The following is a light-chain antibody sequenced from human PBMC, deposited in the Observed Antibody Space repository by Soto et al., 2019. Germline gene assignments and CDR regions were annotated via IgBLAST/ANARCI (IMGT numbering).Light chain of an antibody. CDR1: GSDIGAYNY. CDR2: GVT. V-gene: IGLV2-14*01. Sequence: QSVLTQPASVSGSPGQSITISCTGSGSDIGAYNYVSWYQQHPGKAPKLLIHGVTRRPSGVSSRFSASKSAYTASLTISGLQAEDEANYYCSSFRTSYFYVFGPGTRFTVL. CDR3: SSFRTSYFYV. J-gene: IGLJ1*01.